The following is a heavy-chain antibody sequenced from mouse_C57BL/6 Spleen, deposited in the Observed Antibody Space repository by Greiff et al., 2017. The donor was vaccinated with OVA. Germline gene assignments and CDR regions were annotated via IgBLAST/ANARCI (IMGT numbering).Heavy chain of an antibody. V-gene: IGHV1-7*01. CDR2: INPCSGYT. CDR3: ARPPSIYYDYSLCDD. J-gene: IGHJ2*01. CDR1: GYTFTSYW. D-gene: IGHD2-4*01. Sequence: VQLQQSGAELAKPGASVKLSCKASGYTFTSYWMHWVKQRPGQGLEWIGYINPCSGYTKYNQKFKDKATLTADKSSSTAYMQLGSLTYDDSAVYYCARPPSIYYDYSLCDDWGQGTTLTVSS.